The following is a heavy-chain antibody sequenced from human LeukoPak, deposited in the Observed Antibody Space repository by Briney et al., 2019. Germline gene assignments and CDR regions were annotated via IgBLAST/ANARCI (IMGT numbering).Heavy chain of an antibody. Sequence: GSLRLSCVASGFTFSRYWMSWIRQPPGKGLEWIGYIYYSGSTRYNPSLKSRVTISVDTSKNQFSLKLTSVTAADTAVYYCARHSSTWYHFDYWGQGTLVTVSS. CDR1: GFTFSRYW. V-gene: IGHV4-59*08. CDR2: IYYSGST. D-gene: IGHD6-13*01. CDR3: ARHSSTWYHFDY. J-gene: IGHJ4*02.